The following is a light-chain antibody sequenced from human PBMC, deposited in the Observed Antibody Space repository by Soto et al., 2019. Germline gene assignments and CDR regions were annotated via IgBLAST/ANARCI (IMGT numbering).Light chain of an antibody. CDR2: LEGSGSY. J-gene: IGLJ3*02. CDR1: SGHSSYI. CDR3: ETWDSNTRV. Sequence: QLVLTHSSSASASLGSSVTLTCTLSSGHSSYIIAWHQQQPGKAPRYLMKLEGSGSYNKGSGVPDRFSGSSSGAHRYLTSSNLQSEDEADYDCETWDSNTRVFGGGTELTVL. V-gene: IGLV4-60*03.